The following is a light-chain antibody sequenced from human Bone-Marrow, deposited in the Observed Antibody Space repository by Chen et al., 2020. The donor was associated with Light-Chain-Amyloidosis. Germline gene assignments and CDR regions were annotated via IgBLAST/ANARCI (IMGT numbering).Light chain of an antibody. V-gene: IGLV3-21*02. Sequence: SYVLTQPSSVSVAPGQTATIACGGNNIGSTSVHWYQQTPGQGPLLVVYDDSDRPSGIPARLSGSNSGNTATLTISRVEAGDEADYYCQVWDRSSDRPVFGGGTKLTVL. J-gene: IGLJ3*02. CDR3: QVWDRSSDRPV. CDR2: DDS. CDR1: NIGSTS.